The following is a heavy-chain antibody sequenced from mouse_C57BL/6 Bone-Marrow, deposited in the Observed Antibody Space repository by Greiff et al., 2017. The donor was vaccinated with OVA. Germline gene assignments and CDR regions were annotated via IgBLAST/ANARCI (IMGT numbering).Heavy chain of an antibody. Sequence: QVQLQQSGAELVKPGASVKMSCKASGYTFTTYPIEWMKQNHGKSLEWIGNFHPYNDDTKYNEKFKGKATLTVAKSSSTAYLALSRLTSADSAVYYCAIFPIYYVYWRALDDWGQGTTLTVSS. J-gene: IGHJ2*01. CDR2: FHPYNDDT. CDR3: AIFPIYYVYWRALDD. D-gene: IGHD2-2*01. V-gene: IGHV1-47*01. CDR1: GYTFTTYP.